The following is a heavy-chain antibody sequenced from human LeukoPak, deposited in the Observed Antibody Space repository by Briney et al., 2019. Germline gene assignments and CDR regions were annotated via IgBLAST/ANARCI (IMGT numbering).Heavy chain of an antibody. Sequence: ASVKVSCKASGGTFSSYAISWVRQAPGQGLEWMGGIIPIFGTANYAQKFQGRVTITADKSTSTAYMELSSLRSEDTAVYYCATPYYDFWSGYYKNWFDPWGQGTLVTVSS. V-gene: IGHV1-69*06. CDR3: ATPYYDFWSGYYKNWFDP. D-gene: IGHD3-3*01. CDR1: GGTFSSYA. J-gene: IGHJ5*02. CDR2: IIPIFGTA.